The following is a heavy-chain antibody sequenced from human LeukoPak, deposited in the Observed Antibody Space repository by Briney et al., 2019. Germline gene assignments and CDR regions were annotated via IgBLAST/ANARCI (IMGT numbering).Heavy chain of an antibody. Sequence: GASVKVSCNASGYTFTGYYMHWVRQAPGQGLEWMGWINPNSGGTNYAQKLQGRVTMTTDTSTSTAYMELRSLRSDDTAVYYCARVHASGSYRDHNNWFDPWGQGTLVTVSS. CDR2: INPNSGGT. D-gene: IGHD3-10*01. CDR3: ARVHASGSYRDHNNWFDP. V-gene: IGHV1-2*02. CDR1: GYTFTGYY. J-gene: IGHJ5*02.